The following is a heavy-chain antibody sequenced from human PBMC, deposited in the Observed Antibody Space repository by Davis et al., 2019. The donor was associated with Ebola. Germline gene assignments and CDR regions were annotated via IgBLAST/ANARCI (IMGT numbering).Heavy chain of an antibody. CDR1: GYTFTSYY. Sequence: ASVKVSCKASGYTFTSYYMHWVRQAPGQGLEWMGIINPSGGSTSYAQKFQGRVTMTRDTSTSTVYMELSSLRSEDTAVYYCARVSTYSSSLQPTFDYWGQGTLVTVSS. CDR2: INPSGGST. D-gene: IGHD6-6*01. CDR3: ARVSTYSSSLQPTFDY. J-gene: IGHJ4*02. V-gene: IGHV1-46*01.